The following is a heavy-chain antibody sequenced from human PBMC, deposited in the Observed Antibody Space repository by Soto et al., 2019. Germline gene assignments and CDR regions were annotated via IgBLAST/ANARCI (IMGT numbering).Heavy chain of an antibody. CDR1: GFSFSDYY. CDR2: ISNSGRIK. Sequence: QVQLLESGGGLVKPGGSLRLSCSASGFSFSDYYMTWIRQAPGKGLEWVSYISNSGRIKDYADSVKGRFTISRDNAKKSLYLQMSSLRDEDMAVYYCAGGGELLSHWGQGTLLTVSS. J-gene: IGHJ4*02. CDR3: AGGGELLSH. V-gene: IGHV3-11*01. D-gene: IGHD1-7*01.